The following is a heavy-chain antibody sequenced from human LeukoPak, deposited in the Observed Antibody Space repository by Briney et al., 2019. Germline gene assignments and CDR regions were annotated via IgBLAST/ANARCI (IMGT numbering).Heavy chain of an antibody. Sequence: PGGSLRLSCAASGLTLSSHGLSWVRQAPGKGLEWVSTIISSGGSTYYADSVKGRFTISRDNSKNTLSLQMNSLRTEDTAVYYCAKDKLGAGDYWGQGTLVTVSS. D-gene: IGHD1-26*01. CDR1: GLTLSSHG. J-gene: IGHJ4*02. CDR3: AKDKLGAGDY. V-gene: IGHV3-23*01. CDR2: IISSGGST.